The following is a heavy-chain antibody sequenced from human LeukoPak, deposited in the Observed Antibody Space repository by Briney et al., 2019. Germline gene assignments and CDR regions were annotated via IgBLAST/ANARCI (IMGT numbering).Heavy chain of an antibody. J-gene: IGHJ4*02. V-gene: IGHV3-11*03. Sequence: GGSLRLSCVVSGIPFSDYYMNWIRQAPGKGLEWISYISSSSSYRDYAASVKGRFTISRDNAKNVLYLQMNSLRVEDTAAYYCAAGTAADYWGLGTLVAVSS. CDR1: GIPFSDYY. CDR3: AAGTAADY. D-gene: IGHD6-13*01. CDR2: ISSSSSYR.